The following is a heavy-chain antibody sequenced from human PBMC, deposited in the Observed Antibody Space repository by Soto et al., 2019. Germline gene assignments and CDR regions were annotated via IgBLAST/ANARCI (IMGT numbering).Heavy chain of an antibody. V-gene: IGHV3-23*01. J-gene: IGHJ4*02. CDR2: ISGGGGYT. D-gene: IGHD3-9*01. CDR3: AKRSDSNFDWSKAAFDY. CDR1: GFTFSSYA. Sequence: GGSLRLSCAASGFTFSSYAMNWVRQAPGKGLEWVSVISGGGGYTSYADFVKGRFTISRDNSKNTLYLQMNSLRAEDTAIYYCAKRSDSNFDWSKAAFDYWGQGILVTVSS.